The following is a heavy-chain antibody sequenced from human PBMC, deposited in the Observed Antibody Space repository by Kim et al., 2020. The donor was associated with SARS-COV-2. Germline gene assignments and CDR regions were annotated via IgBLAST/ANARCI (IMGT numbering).Heavy chain of an antibody. J-gene: IGHJ6*02. CDR2: GSEK. D-gene: IGHD2-2*03. V-gene: IGHV3-7*03. Sequence: GSEKNYVDSVKGRFTISRDNAKNSLYMQMNSLRAEDTAIYYCAGLDRGMDVWGQGTTVTVSS. CDR3: AGLDRGMDV.